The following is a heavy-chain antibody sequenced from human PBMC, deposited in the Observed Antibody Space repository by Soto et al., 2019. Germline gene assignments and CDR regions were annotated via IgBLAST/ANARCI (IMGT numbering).Heavy chain of an antibody. D-gene: IGHD3-3*01. CDR1: GFIFSDFG. CDR3: ARGNIKTFGVLITIPFDY. Sequence: GVSLRLSCAASGFIFSDFGMHWVRQAPGKGLEWVAVIWSDGSIKYYADSVKGRFSISRDNDNDTLYLRMDSLRADDTAVYYCARGNIKTFGVLITIPFDYWGQGTLVTVSS. CDR2: IWSDGSIK. V-gene: IGHV3-33*01. J-gene: IGHJ4*02.